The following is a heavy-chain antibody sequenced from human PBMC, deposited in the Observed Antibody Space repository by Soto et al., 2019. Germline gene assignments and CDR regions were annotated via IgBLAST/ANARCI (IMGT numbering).Heavy chain of an antibody. CDR3: ASTYDSSGYYYRGLDY. J-gene: IGHJ4*02. V-gene: IGHV1-69*12. CDR1: GGTFSSYA. Sequence: QVQLVQSGAEVKKPGSSVKVSCKASGGTFSSYAISWVRQAPGQGLEWMGGIIPIFGTADYAQKFQGRVTITADESTSTGNMELSSLRSEEAAVYYCASTYDSSGYYYRGLDYWGQGTLVTVSS. CDR2: IIPIFGTA. D-gene: IGHD3-22*01.